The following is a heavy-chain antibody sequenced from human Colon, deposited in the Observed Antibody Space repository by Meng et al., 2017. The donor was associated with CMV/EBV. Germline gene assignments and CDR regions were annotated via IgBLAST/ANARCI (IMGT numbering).Heavy chain of an antibody. V-gene: IGHV3-23*03. CDR3: AKGTELATTPFFDY. Sequence: SGFTFNSYAMNWVRQAPGKGLEWVSIIYSTGTRTYYADSVKGRFTISRDNSKNTLYLEMSSLRAEDTAVYYCAKGTELATTPFFDYWGQGILVTVSS. J-gene: IGHJ4*02. CDR2: IYSTGTRT. D-gene: IGHD5-24*01. CDR1: GFTFNSYA.